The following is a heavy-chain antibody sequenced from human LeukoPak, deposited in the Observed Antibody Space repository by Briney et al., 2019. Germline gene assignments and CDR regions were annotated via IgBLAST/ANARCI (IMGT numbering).Heavy chain of an antibody. Sequence: SETLSLTCTVSGGSIFSYYWNWIRQSPGKGLEWVGYIYANGITTYNPSLRSRGSTSIDTSRNQFSLRLTSVTAADTATYYCARRAYYDSSGYKPTAGYFDLWGRGTLVTVSS. CDR3: ARRAYYDSSGYKPTAGYFDL. CDR2: IYANGIT. CDR1: GGSIFSYY. J-gene: IGHJ2*01. V-gene: IGHV4-4*08. D-gene: IGHD3-22*01.